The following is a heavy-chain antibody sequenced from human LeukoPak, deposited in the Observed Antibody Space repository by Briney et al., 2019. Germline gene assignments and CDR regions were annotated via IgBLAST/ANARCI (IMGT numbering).Heavy chain of an antibody. CDR1: GFTFSTYA. V-gene: IGHV3-23*01. CDR3: ARDSPTNFDILTGTYAFDI. J-gene: IGHJ3*02. D-gene: IGHD3-9*01. Sequence: GGSLRLSCAASGFTFSTYAMSWVRQAPGKGLEWVSGISGSGSSTFDADSVKGRFTISRDNSKNTLYLQMNSLRAEDTAVYYCARDSPTNFDILTGTYAFDIWGQGTMVTVSS. CDR2: ISGSGSST.